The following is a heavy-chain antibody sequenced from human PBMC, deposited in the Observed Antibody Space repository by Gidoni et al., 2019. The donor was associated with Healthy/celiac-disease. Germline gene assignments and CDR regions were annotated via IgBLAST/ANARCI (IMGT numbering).Heavy chain of an antibody. D-gene: IGHD6-19*01. CDR1: GFTFRSYA. J-gene: IGHJ4*02. Sequence: EVQLLESGGGLVQPGGSLRLSCAASGFTFRSYAMSWVREAPGKGLDWVSAISGSGGSTYYADSVKGRFTISRDNSKNTLYLQMNSRRAEDTAVYYCAKARQWLVPWVPTVWGQGTLVTVSS. CDR2: ISGSGGST. V-gene: IGHV3-23*01. CDR3: AKARQWLVPWVPTV.